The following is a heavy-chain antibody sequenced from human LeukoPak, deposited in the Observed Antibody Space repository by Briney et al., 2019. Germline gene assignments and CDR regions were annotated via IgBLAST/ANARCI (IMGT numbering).Heavy chain of an antibody. V-gene: IGHV4-59*11. J-gene: IGHJ4*02. CDR2: IYYSGST. CDR3: ARDRQGV. Sequence: PSETLSLTCTVSGGSISSHYWSWIRQPPGKGLEWIGYIYYSGSTNYNPSLKSRVTISVDTSKNQFSLKLSSVTAADTAVYYCARDRQGVWGQGTLVTVSS. CDR1: GGSISSHY.